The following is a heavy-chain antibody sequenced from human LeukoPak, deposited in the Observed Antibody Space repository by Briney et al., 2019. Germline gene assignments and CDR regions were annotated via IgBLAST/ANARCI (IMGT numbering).Heavy chain of an antibody. CDR1: GSSFSGHW. J-gene: IGHJ4*02. Sequence: GGSLRLSCIASGSSFSGHWTHWARQLPGKGLVWVSRISPTGSTTSYADSVKGRFTVSRDNAKNTLYLQVNNLRAEDTAVYYCARGPNSNWSGLDFWGQGTLLTVSS. D-gene: IGHD6-6*01. CDR2: ISPTGSTT. CDR3: ARGPNSNWSGLDF. V-gene: IGHV3-74*01.